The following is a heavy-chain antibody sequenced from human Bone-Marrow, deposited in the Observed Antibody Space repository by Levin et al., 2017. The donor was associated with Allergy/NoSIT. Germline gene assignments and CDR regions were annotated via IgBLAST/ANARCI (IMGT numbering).Heavy chain of an antibody. D-gene: IGHD3-3*01. CDR1: GFTFSSYG. Sequence: GESLKISCAASGFTFSSYGMHWVRQAPGKGLEWVAVISYDGSNKYYADSVKGRFTISRDNSKNTLYLQMNSLRAEDTAVYYCAKSYDFWSGPTYYYYGMDVWGQGTTVTVSS. CDR2: ISYDGSNK. CDR3: AKSYDFWSGPTYYYYGMDV. J-gene: IGHJ6*02. V-gene: IGHV3-30*18.